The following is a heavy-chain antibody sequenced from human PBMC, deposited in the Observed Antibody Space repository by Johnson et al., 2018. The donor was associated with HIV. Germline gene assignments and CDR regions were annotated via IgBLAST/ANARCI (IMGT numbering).Heavy chain of an antibody. CDR1: GFSFDDYA. Sequence: VQLVESGGGLVQPGRSLRLSCAASGFSFDDYAMYWVRQAPGKGLEWVSDISWNSGSIGYADFVKGRFTISRDNTKNSLYLQMNSLRAEDTAVYYCARGLLAGNDAFDIWGQGTMVTVSS. D-gene: IGHD6-13*01. J-gene: IGHJ3*02. CDR3: ARGLLAGNDAFDI. V-gene: IGHV3-9*01. CDR2: ISWNSGSI.